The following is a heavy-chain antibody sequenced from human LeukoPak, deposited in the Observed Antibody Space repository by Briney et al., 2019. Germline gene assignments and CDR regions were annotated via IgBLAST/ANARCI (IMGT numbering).Heavy chain of an antibody. V-gene: IGHV3-13*01. Sequence: AGGSLRLSCAASGFTFSSLDMHWVRQPTGQGLEWVSTIGTASDTYYPGPVARRFTLSRDNAKNSLYLQMNSLTAGDTAVYNCARGPPRGKYYYMDVWGKGTTVTVSS. CDR1: GFTFSSLD. CDR2: IGTASDT. J-gene: IGHJ6*03. CDR3: ARGPPRGKYYYMDV. D-gene: IGHD1-1*01.